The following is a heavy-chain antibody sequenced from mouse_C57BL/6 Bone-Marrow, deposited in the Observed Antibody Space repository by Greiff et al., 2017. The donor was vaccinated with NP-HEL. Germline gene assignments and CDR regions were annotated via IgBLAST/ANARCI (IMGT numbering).Heavy chain of an antibody. J-gene: IGHJ2*01. CDR2: ISSGSSTI. Sequence: EVKLMESGGGLVKPGGSLKLSCAASGFTFSDYGMHWVRQAPEKGLEWVAYISSGSSTIYYADTVKGRFTISRDNAKNTLFLQMTSLRSEDTAMYYCARTVTTTGEYYFDYWGQGTTLTVSS. D-gene: IGHD2-2*01. V-gene: IGHV5-17*01. CDR1: GFTFSDYG. CDR3: ARTVTTTGEYYFDY.